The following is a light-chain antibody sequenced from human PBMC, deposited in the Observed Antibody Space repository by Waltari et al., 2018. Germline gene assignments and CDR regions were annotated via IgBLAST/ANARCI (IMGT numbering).Light chain of an antibody. J-gene: IGKJ1*01. V-gene: IGKV1-6*01. CDR2: AAS. CDR3: LQDYSYPRT. CDR1: QGIRID. Sequence: AIQMTQSPSSLSASVGDRVTITCRASQGIRIDLGWYQQKQGKATKLLIYAASNLQSRVPSRFSGSGSGTDFTLTISSLQPDDFATYYCLQDYSYPRTFGQGTKVEIK.